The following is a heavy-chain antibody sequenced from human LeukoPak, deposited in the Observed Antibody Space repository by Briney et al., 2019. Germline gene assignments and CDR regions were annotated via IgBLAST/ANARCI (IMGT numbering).Heavy chain of an antibody. CDR1: GYTFTGYY. Sequence: GSVTVSCKASGYTFTGYYMHWVRRAPGQGLEWMGWINPNSGGTNYAQKFQGRVTMTRDTSISTAYMELSRLRSDDTAVYYCASPSSDFWSGYYTFGYWGQGTLVTVSS. CDR2: INPNSGGT. J-gene: IGHJ4*02. V-gene: IGHV1-2*02. D-gene: IGHD3-3*01. CDR3: ASPSSDFWSGYYTFGY.